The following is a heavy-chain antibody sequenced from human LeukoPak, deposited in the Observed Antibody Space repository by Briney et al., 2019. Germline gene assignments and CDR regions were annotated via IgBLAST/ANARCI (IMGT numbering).Heavy chain of an antibody. Sequence: SETLSLTCTVSGCSISSCDYYWSWIPQPPGKGLVWFGCFYYSGSTYYHPSLKSRVTISVDTSKNQFSLKLSSVTAADTAVYYCARDRITIFGVVQNWFDPWGRGTLVTVSS. D-gene: IGHD3-3*01. CDR2: FYYSGST. J-gene: IGHJ5*02. CDR1: GCSISSCDYY. CDR3: ARDRITIFGVVQNWFDP. V-gene: IGHV4-30-4*08.